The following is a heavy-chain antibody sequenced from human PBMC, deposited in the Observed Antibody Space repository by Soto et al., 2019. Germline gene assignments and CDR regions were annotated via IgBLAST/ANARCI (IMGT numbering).Heavy chain of an antibody. CDR1: GDSITGYY. CDR2: IYNTEST. Sequence: SETLSLTCSVSGDSITGYYWSWIRQPPGKGLEWIGYIYNTESTSYSPSLKSRVTISVDTSNNQFSLKLTSVTAADTALYYCVRDSGNRFFDSWGQGTLVTVSS. V-gene: IGHV4-59*01. CDR3: VRDSGNRFFDS. J-gene: IGHJ4*02.